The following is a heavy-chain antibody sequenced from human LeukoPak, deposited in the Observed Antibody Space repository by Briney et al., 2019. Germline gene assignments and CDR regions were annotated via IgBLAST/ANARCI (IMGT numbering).Heavy chain of an antibody. CDR1: GYTFTGYY. Sequence: ASVKVSCKASGYTFTGYYMHWVRQAPGQGLEWMGWINPNSGGTNYAQKFQGRVTMTRDTSISTAYMELSRLRAEDTAVYYCAKDPPYGSGSYYHAFDIWGQGTMVTVSS. CDR3: AKDPPYGSGSYYHAFDI. J-gene: IGHJ3*02. D-gene: IGHD3-10*01. CDR2: INPNSGGT. V-gene: IGHV1-2*02.